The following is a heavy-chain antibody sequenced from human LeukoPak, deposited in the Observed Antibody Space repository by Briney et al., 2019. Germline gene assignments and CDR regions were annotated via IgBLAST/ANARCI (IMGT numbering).Heavy chain of an antibody. Sequence: SETLSLTCAVYGGSFSGYYWSWIRQPPGKGLEWIGEINHSGSTNYNPSLKSRVTISVDTSKNQFSLKLSSVSAADTAVYYCARQSMVVTARQYYFDYWGQGTLVTVSP. CDR3: ARQSMVVTARQYYFDY. J-gene: IGHJ4*02. V-gene: IGHV4-34*01. D-gene: IGHD2-21*02. CDR1: GGSFSGYY. CDR2: INHSGST.